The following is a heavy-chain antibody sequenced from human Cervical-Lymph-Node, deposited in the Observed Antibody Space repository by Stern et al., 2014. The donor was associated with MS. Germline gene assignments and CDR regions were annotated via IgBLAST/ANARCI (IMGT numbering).Heavy chain of an antibody. CDR1: GFSFSSFS. V-gene: IGHV3-21*06. Sequence: EVQLVESGGGLVKPGGSLRLSCAASGFSFSSFSMNWVRQAPGKGLEWVSSITTINGNIYYADSVKGRFTISTDSAKNSLYLQMNSLRAEDTAVYFCARDYGGTEGVFDYWGQGTLVTVSS. CDR2: ITTINGNI. D-gene: IGHD1-1*01. CDR3: ARDYGGTEGVFDY. J-gene: IGHJ4*02.